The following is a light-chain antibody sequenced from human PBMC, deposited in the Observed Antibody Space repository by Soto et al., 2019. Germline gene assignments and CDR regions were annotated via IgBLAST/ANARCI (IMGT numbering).Light chain of an antibody. V-gene: IGLV3-1*01. CDR3: QAWDSSTYVV. Sequence: SYELTQPPSVSVSPGQTASITCFGDKLGDKYVCWYQQKPGQSPVLVMYQDSKRPSGIPERFSGSNSGNTATLTISGTQAMDEADYYCQAWDSSTYVVFGGGTQLTVL. J-gene: IGLJ2*01. CDR2: QDS. CDR1: KLGDKY.